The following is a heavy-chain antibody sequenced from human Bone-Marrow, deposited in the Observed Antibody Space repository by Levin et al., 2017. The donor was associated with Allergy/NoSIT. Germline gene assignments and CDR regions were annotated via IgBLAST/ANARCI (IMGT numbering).Heavy chain of an antibody. CDR3: ATEGSDYYDSSGYYYYFDY. V-gene: IGHV1-46*01. D-gene: IGHD3-22*01. CDR2: INPSGGST. CDR1: GYTFTSYY. J-gene: IGHJ4*02. Sequence: PGGSLRLSCKASGYTFTSYYMHWVRQAPGQGLEWMGIINPSGGSTSYAQKFQGRVTMTRDTSTSTVYMELSSLRSEDTAVYYCATEGSDYYDSSGYYYYFDYWGQGTLVTVSS.